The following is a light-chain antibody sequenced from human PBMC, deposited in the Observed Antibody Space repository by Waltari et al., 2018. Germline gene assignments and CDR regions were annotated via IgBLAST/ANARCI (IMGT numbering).Light chain of an antibody. J-gene: IGKJ1*01. CDR3: QHYGSSWWT. CDR1: QSLNSNY. V-gene: IGKV3-20*01. Sequence: DIVLTQSPGTLSLSPGERATLSCRASQSLNSNYLAWYQQKPGQAPRLLISGTSSRATGIPDRFIGSGSGTDFTLTISRLEPEDFAVYYCQHYGSSWWTFGQGTKVEIK. CDR2: GTS.